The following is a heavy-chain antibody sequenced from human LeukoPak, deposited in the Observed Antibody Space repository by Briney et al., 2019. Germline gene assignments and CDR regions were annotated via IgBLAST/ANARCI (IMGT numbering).Heavy chain of an antibody. D-gene: IGHD6-19*01. CDR2: IKEDGREK. J-gene: IGHJ6*03. Sequence: GGSLTLSCAASGFTFSSYWRSWVRQAPGKGLEWVANIKEDGREKYYVDSVKGRFTASRDNANNSLYLQSYSLRADDTAVYYCARGSSLCSSGWYQHYYYYMDFWGKGTTVSVAS. V-gene: IGHV3-7*01. CDR1: GFTFSSYW. CDR3: ARGSSLCSSGWYQHYYYYMDF.